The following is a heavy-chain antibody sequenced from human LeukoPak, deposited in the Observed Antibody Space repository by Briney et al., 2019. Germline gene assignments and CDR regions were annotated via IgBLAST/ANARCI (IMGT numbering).Heavy chain of an antibody. CDR2: TWYDGRDQ. Sequence: PGGSLRLSCAASGFTFSGYVIHWVRQAPGKGLEWVALTWYDGRDQYYADSVKGRFTISRDNSKNTVYLQMNSLRPEDTAVYYCSGGRDSFDYWGQGTLVTVSS. J-gene: IGHJ4*02. V-gene: IGHV3-30*02. CDR1: GFTFSGYV. CDR3: SGGRDSFDY. D-gene: IGHD3-16*01.